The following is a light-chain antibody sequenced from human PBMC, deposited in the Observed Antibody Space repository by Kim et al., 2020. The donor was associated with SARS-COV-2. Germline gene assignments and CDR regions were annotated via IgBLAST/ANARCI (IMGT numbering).Light chain of an antibody. CDR1: QSVTSNS. CDR2: GAS. J-gene: IGKJ4*01. Sequence: LSPGERATLSCRASQSVTSNSLAWYQQKPGQTPRLLIYGASSRAPGIPDRFSGSGSGTDFSLTISRLEPEDFAVYYCQQYCSSPRFGGGTKVDIK. V-gene: IGKV3-20*01. CDR3: QQYCSSPR.